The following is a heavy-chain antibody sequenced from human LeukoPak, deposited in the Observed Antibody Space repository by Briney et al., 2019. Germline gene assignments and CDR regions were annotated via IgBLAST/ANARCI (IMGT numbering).Heavy chain of an antibody. Sequence: GGSLRLSCAASGFTFSSYAMHWVRQAPGKGLEYVSAISSNGGSTYYANSVKGRFTISRDNSKNTLYLQMNSLRADDTAVYYCARDREGSSSWDYWGQGTLVTVSS. CDR1: GFTFSSYA. D-gene: IGHD6-13*01. V-gene: IGHV3-64*01. J-gene: IGHJ4*02. CDR3: ARDREGSSSWDY. CDR2: ISSNGGST.